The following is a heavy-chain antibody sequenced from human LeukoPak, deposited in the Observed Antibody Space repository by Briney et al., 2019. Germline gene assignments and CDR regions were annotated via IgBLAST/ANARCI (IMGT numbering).Heavy chain of an antibody. D-gene: IGHD1-26*01. CDR2: INRDGSEK. V-gene: IGHV3-7*01. Sequence: GGSLRLSCVASGFTFSSFWMSWLRQAPGQGLEWVANINRDGSEKYYMDSVKGRFTISRDNAKNSLYLQMNSVRAEDTAVYYCARDLIGGSYYWGQGTLVTVSS. CDR3: ARDLIGGSYY. CDR1: GFTFSSFW. J-gene: IGHJ4*02.